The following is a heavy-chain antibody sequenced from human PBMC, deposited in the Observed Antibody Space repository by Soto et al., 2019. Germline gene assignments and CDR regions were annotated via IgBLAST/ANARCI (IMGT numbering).Heavy chain of an antibody. CDR1: GYTFTSYA. D-gene: IGHD6-19*01. V-gene: IGHV1-3*01. CDR2: INACNGNT. J-gene: IGHJ4*02. Sequence: ASVKVSCKASGYTFTSYAMHWVRQAPGQRLEWMGWINACNGNTKYAQKLQGRVTMTRDTSTSTAYMELRSLRSDVTAVYYCARSPEIVVAGYFDYRGQGTLVTVSS. CDR3: ARSPEIVVAGYFDY.